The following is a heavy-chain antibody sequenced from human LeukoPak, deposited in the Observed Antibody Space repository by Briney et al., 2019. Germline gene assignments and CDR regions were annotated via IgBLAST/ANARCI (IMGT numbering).Heavy chain of an antibody. Sequence: PGGSLRLSCAASGFTFSSYAMHWVRQAPGKGLEWVAVISYDGSNKYYADSVKGRFTISRDNSKNTLYLQMNSLRAEDTAVYYCARAPGGHHPNYYGMDVWGQGTTVTVSS. CDR2: ISYDGSNK. J-gene: IGHJ6*02. CDR1: GFTFSSYA. V-gene: IGHV3-30*04. CDR3: ARAPGGHHPNYYGMDV.